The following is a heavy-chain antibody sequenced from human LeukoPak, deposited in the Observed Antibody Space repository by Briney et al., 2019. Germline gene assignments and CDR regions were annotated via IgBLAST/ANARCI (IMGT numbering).Heavy chain of an antibody. Sequence: GRSLRLSCAASGFTFSSYGMHWVRQAPGKGLEWVAVIWYDGSNKYYADSVKGRFTISRDNSKNTLYLQMNSLRAEDTAVYYCAKDRRGGYYNDYWGQGTLVTVSS. CDR2: IWYDGSNK. J-gene: IGHJ4*02. CDR1: GFTFSSYG. D-gene: IGHD3-22*01. CDR3: AKDRRGGYYNDY. V-gene: IGHV3-33*06.